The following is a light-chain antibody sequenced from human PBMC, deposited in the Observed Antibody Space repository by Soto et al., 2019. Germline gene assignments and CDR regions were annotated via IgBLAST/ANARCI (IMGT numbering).Light chain of an antibody. Sequence: EIVLTQSPGTLSLSPGERATLSCRASQSVSSLYLAWFQQKPGQAPRLLMYGASTRATGIPDRFSGSGSGTNFSLTINSLQPEDYATYYCQQSYNIQALTFGGGTKVEIK. V-gene: IGKV3-20*01. CDR3: QQSYNIQALT. CDR2: GAS. J-gene: IGKJ4*01. CDR1: QSVSSLY.